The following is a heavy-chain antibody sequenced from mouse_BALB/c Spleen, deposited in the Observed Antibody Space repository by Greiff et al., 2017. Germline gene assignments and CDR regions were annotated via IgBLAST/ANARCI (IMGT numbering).Heavy chain of an antibody. Sequence: EVMLVESGGGLVQPGGSLRLSCATSGFTFTDYYMSWVRQPPGKALEWLGFIRNKANGYTTEYSASVKGRFTISRDNSQSILYLQMNTLRAEDSATYYCARDPMITRILDYWGQGTSVTVSS. J-gene: IGHJ4*01. CDR2: IRNKANGYTT. D-gene: IGHD2-4*01. V-gene: IGHV7-3*02. CDR1: GFTFTDYY. CDR3: ARDPMITRILDY.